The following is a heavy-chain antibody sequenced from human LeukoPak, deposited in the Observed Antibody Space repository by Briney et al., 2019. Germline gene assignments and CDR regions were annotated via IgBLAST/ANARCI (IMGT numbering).Heavy chain of an antibody. D-gene: IGHD1-26*01. J-gene: IGHJ3*02. CDR1: GYTFTSYW. CDR2: IYPGDSDT. CDR3: ARPSPYSGSYEDAFDI. V-gene: IGHV5-51*01. Sequence: KVSCKASGYTFTSYWIGWVRQMPGKGLEWMGIIYPGDSDTRYSPSFQGQVTISADKSISTAYLQWSSLKASDTAMYYCARPSPYSGSYEDAFDIWGQGTMVTVSS.